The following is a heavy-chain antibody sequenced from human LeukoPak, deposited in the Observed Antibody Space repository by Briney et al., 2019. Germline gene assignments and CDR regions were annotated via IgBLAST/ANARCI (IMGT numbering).Heavy chain of an antibody. J-gene: IGHJ4*02. Sequence: GGSLRLSCAASGFVFDDYTMHWVRQAPGKGLEWVPLISWDGVKTYYADSVKGRFTISRDNSKNSLYLQMTSLRTEDSALYYCAKEVSGGSYYEWVENWGQGTLVTVSS. D-gene: IGHD1-26*01. CDR3: AKEVSGGSYYEWVEN. V-gene: IGHV3-43*01. CDR1: GFVFDDYT. CDR2: ISWDGVKT.